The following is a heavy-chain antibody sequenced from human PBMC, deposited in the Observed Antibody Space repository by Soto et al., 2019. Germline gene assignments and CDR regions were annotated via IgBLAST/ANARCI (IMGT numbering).Heavy chain of an antibody. CDR3: ARGQVVAAQH. D-gene: IGHD2-15*01. CDR1: GGSISSGGYS. V-gene: IGHV4-30-2*01. J-gene: IGHJ4*02. CDR2: IYHSGRT. Sequence: QLQLQESGSGLVKPSQTLSLTCAVSGGSISSGGYSWSWIRQPPGKGLEWFGYIYHSGRTYYNPSLKSRVTISVDRPKNQFSRKLSSGTAADTAVSYCARGQVVAAQHWGQGTLVSVSS.